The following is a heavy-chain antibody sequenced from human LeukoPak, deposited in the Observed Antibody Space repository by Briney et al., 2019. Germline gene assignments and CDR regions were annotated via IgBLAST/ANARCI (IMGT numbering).Heavy chain of an antibody. CDR2: IRYDGSNK. J-gene: IGHJ3*02. CDR1: GFTFSSYW. Sequence: GGSLRLSCAASGFTFSSYWMSWVRQAPGKGLEWVAFIRYDGSNKYYADSVKGRFTISRDNSKNTLYLQMNSLRAEDTAVYYCAMTYGDYGDHDAFDIWGQGTMVTVSS. CDR3: AMTYGDYGDHDAFDI. D-gene: IGHD4-17*01. V-gene: IGHV3-30*02.